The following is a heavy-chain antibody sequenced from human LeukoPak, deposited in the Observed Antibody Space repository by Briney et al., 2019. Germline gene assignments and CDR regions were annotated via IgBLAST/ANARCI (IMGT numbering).Heavy chain of an antibody. D-gene: IGHD3-10*01. V-gene: IGHV1-8*02. CDR2: MNPNSGDT. CDR1: GGTFSSYA. CDR3: AMVRGVIGSNYYYYMDV. Sequence: GASVKVSCKASGGTFSSYAISWVRQAPGQGLEWMGWMNPNSGDTGYAQKFQGRVTMTRNTSISTAYMELSSLRSEDTAVYYCAMVRGVIGSNYYYYMDVWGKGTTVTISS. J-gene: IGHJ6*03.